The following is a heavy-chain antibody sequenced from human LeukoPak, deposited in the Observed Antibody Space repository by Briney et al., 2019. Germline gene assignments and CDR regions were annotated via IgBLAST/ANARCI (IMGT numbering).Heavy chain of an antibody. CDR2: ISSSMSIT. Sequence: GESLRLSCAASGFSLSGYSMNWVRQTPGKGLEWISYISSSMSITYYADSVKGRFTISRDNAKNSLYLQMNGLRAEDTAVYYCAKGAALVATTYFDYWGQGTLVTVSS. J-gene: IGHJ4*02. D-gene: IGHD5-12*01. V-gene: IGHV3-48*01. CDR1: GFSLSGYS. CDR3: AKGAALVATTYFDY.